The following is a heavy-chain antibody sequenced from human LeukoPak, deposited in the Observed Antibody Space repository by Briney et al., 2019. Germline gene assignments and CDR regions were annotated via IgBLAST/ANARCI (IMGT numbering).Heavy chain of an antibody. Sequence: GESLKISCKGSGYSFTSYWIGWVRQMPGKGLEWMGINYPDDSDTRYSPSFQGQVTISANQSTSTAYLQWSSLRASDTAMYYCAIYKGGYYYGMEVWGQGTTVTVSS. D-gene: IGHD1-14*01. J-gene: IGHJ6*02. CDR1: GYSFTSYW. V-gene: IGHV5-51*01. CDR3: AIYKGGYYYGMEV. CDR2: NYPDDSDT.